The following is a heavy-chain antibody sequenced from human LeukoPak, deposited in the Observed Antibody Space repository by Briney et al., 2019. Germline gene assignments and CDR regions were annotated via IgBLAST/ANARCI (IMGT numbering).Heavy chain of an antibody. CDR2: ISSSSSYI. CDR3: ARGSPGGY. V-gene: IGHV3-21*01. J-gene: IGHJ4*02. Sequence: GGSLRLSCAASGFTFSGYSMNWVRQAPGKGLEWVSSISSSSSYIYYADSVKGRFTISRDNAKNSLYLQMHSVRAEDTAVYYCARGSPGGYWGQGTLVTVSS. CDR1: GFTFSGYS.